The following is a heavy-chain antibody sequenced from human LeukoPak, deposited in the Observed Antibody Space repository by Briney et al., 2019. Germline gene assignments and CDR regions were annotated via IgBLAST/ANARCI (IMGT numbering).Heavy chain of an antibody. V-gene: IGHV3-7*01. CDR2: IKQDESEK. J-gene: IGHJ4*02. Sequence: GGSLRLSCAASGFTFSSYWMSWVRQAPGKGLEWVANIKQDESEKYYVDSVKGRFTISRDNAKNSLYLQMNSLRAEDTAIYYCARDWTTYSTRWYVSAFDYWGQGTLVTVSS. D-gene: IGHD6-13*01. CDR1: GFTFSSYW. CDR3: ARDWTTYSTRWYVSAFDY.